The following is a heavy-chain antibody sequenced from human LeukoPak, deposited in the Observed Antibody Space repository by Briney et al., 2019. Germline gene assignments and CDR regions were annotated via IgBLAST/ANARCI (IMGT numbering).Heavy chain of an antibody. D-gene: IGHD3-22*01. CDR1: GFTFSSYW. CDR2: INGDGSST. Sequence: GSLRLSCAASGFTFSSYWMHWVRQPPGKGLVWVSRINGDGSSTRYADSVKGRFTVSRDNAKNTLYLQMNSLRAEDTAVYYCARSHYYDSSAYYFSYGLDVWGQGTTVIVSS. CDR3: ARSHYYDSSAYYFSYGLDV. J-gene: IGHJ6*02. V-gene: IGHV3-74*01.